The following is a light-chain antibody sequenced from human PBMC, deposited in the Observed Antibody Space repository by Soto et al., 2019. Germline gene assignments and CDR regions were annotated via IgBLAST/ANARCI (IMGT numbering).Light chain of an antibody. V-gene: IGKV1-17*01. CDR1: QVITND. Sequence: DIQMTQSPSSVSASVGDRVTITCRASQVITNDLGWYQQKPGKAPKVLIYAASTLQSGVPSRFSGSGYGTDFTLTISSLQPEDFATYYCQQLNSYPQTFGQGTKVDIK. CDR2: AAS. J-gene: IGKJ1*01. CDR3: QQLNSYPQT.